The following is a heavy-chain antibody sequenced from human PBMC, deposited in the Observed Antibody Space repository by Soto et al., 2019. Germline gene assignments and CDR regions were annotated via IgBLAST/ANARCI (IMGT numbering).Heavy chain of an antibody. J-gene: IGHJ5*02. D-gene: IGHD3-10*02. Sequence: PGGSLRLSCAASGFTFSDYYMNWIRQAPGKGLEWVSYISSRANTIYYADSVKGRFTISRDNAKNSLYLQMNSLRAEDTAVYYCAGVNMSWFDPWGQGTLVTVSS. CDR3: AGVNMSWFDP. CDR1: GFTFSDYY. V-gene: IGHV3-11*01. CDR2: ISSRANTI.